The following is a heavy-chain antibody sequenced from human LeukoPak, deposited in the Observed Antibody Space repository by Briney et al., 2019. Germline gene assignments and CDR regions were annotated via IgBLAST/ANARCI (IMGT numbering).Heavy chain of an antibody. CDR3: ARRDYYDSNGYYNN. D-gene: IGHD3-22*01. J-gene: IGHJ4*02. CDR1: GGSISSDNW. Sequence: PSGTLSLTCAVSGGSISSDNWWSWVRQPPGKGLEWVGEIHQSGSTNYNPSLKSRVTITVDKSKSQFSLKLGSVTAADTAVYYCARRDYYDSNGYYNNWGRGTLVNVSS. CDR2: IHQSGST. V-gene: IGHV4-4*02.